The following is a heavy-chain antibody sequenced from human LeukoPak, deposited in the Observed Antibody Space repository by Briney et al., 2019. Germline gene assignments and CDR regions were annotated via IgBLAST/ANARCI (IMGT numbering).Heavy chain of an antibody. V-gene: IGHV3-30*02. CDR1: GFTFSSYG. Sequence: PGGSLRLSCAASGFTFSSYGIHWVRQAPGKGLEWVAFIRYDGSNKYYADSVKGRFTISRDNSKNTLYVQMNSLRVDDTAVYYCAKAPRFGDHAAEYFYYYMDVWGKGTTVTVSS. CDR3: AKAPRFGDHAAEYFYYYMDV. J-gene: IGHJ6*03. CDR2: IRYDGSNK. D-gene: IGHD3-16*01.